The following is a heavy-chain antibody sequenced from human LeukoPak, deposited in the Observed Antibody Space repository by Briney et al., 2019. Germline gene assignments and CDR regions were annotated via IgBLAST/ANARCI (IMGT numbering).Heavy chain of an antibody. D-gene: IGHD3-9*01. J-gene: IGHJ6*02. V-gene: IGHV4-39*01. CDR2: IYYSGST. Sequence: SETLSLTCTVSGGSISSSSYYWGWIRQPPGKGLEWIGSIYYSGSTYYNPSPKSRVTISVDTSKNQFSLKLSSVTAADTAVYYCARHLRSYYDILTGYVYYYYGMDVWGQGTTVTVSS. CDR1: GGSISSSSYY. CDR3: ARHLRSYYDILTGYVYYYYGMDV.